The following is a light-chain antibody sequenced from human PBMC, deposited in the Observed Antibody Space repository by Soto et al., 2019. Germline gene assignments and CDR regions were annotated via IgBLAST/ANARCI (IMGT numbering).Light chain of an antibody. Sequence: DIQMTQSPSTLSASVGHRVTITCRASQSISSWLAWYQQKPGKAPKLLIYDASSLESGVPSRFSGSGSGTAFTLTISRRQPDDFATYYCQQYNSYSALTFGGGTKVEIK. CDR1: QSISSW. J-gene: IGKJ4*01. CDR3: QQYNSYSALT. CDR2: DAS. V-gene: IGKV1-5*01.